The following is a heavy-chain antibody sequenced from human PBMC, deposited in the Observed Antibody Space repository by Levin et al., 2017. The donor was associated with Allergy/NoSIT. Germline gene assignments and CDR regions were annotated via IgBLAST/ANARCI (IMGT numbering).Heavy chain of an antibody. CDR2: IYPSDSDT. CDR1: GYSFTSYW. CDR3: ARQWLPQENWFDP. V-gene: IGHV5-51*01. J-gene: IGHJ5*02. Sequence: GESLKISCKGSGYSFTSYWIGWVRQMPGKGLEWMGIIYPSDSDTRYSPSFQGQVTISADKSSSTAYLQWSSLKASDTAMYYCARQWLPQENWFDPWGQGTLVTVSS. D-gene: IGHD6-19*01.